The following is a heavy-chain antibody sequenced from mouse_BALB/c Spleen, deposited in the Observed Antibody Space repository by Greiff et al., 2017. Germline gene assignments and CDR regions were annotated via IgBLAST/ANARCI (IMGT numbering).Heavy chain of an antibody. J-gene: IGHJ3*01. V-gene: IGHV3-8*02. Sequence: EVKLEESGPSLVKPSQTLSLTCSVTGDSITSGYWNWIRKFPGNKLEYMGYISYSGSTYYNPSLKSRISITRDTSKNQYYLQLNSVTTEDTATYYCARSYGDGRAWFAYWGQGTLVTVSA. CDR3: ARSYGDGRAWFAY. CDR1: GDSITSGY. CDR2: ISYSGST. D-gene: IGHD1-1*02.